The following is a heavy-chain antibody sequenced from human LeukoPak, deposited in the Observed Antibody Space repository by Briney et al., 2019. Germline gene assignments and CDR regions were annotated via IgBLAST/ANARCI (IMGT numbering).Heavy chain of an antibody. J-gene: IGHJ5*02. V-gene: IGHV3-11*04. CDR1: GFKFSDSY. Sequence: GGSLRLSCAASGFKFSDSYMSWIRQAPGKGLEWISYIGPTSTKNSYADSVEGRFTISRDNDRNSLYPQMDSLEDGDTAIYYCARGGNWFDPWGQGTLVTVSS. CDR2: IGPTSTKN. CDR3: ARGGNWFDP. D-gene: IGHD3-16*01.